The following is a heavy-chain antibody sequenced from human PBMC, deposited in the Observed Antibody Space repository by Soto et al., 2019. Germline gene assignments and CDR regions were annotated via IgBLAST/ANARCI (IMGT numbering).Heavy chain of an antibody. D-gene: IGHD5-12*01. CDR1: GFIFSDYS. J-gene: IGHJ4*02. CDR3: ARWSGYGDL. CDR2: MSISGEKT. Sequence: GGSLRLSCAASGFIFSDYSMAWVRQTPEKGLECVSGMSISGEKTFYADSVNGRFTVSRDSSKNTVYLQMNSLRVEDTAVYYCARWSGYGDLWGQGTLVTVSS. V-gene: IGHV3-23*01.